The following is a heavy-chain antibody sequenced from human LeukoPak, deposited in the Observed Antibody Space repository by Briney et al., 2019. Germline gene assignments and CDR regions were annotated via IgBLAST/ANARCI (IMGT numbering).Heavy chain of an antibody. CDR2: ISSSSSYI. Sequence: GGSLRLSCAASGFTFSSYGMSWVRQAPGKGLEWVSFISSSSSYIYYADSVKGRFTISRDNAKNSLYLQMNSLRAEDTAVYYCARDLRSSGYYAFDYWGQGTLVTVSS. D-gene: IGHD3-22*01. J-gene: IGHJ4*02. CDR3: ARDLRSSGYYAFDY. CDR1: GFTFSSYG. V-gene: IGHV3-21*01.